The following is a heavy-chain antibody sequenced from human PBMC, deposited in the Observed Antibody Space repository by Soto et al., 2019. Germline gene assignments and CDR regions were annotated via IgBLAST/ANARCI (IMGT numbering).Heavy chain of an antibody. V-gene: IGHV1-69*04. CDR3: VRDSPIGSTYSGYDGIDY. Sequence: GASVKVSCKASGVTFTNDIITWVRQAPGQGLEWMGRIIPLLDIANYAQKFQGRVTITADKSTSTAYMELNSLRSEDTAVYYCVRDSPIGSTYSGYDGIDYWGQGTLVT. CDR1: GVTFTNDI. D-gene: IGHD5-12*01. CDR2: IIPLLDIA. J-gene: IGHJ4*02.